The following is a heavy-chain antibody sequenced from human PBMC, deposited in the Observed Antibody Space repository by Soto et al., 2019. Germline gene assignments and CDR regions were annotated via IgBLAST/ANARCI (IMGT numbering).Heavy chain of an antibody. CDR3: ARCPGEKCARNTIFGVVGEGFDY. CDR1: GFTFNNYA. J-gene: IGHJ4*02. Sequence: EVQLLESGGGLVQPGGSLRLSCAASGFTFNNYAMSWVRQAPGKGLEWVSSISDSGGSTYYGDSVKGRFTISRDNSKNTVYLKMSSLRAEDTAVYYCARCPGEKCARNTIFGVVGEGFDYWGQGTLVTVSS. V-gene: IGHV3-23*01. D-gene: IGHD3-3*01. CDR2: ISDSGGST.